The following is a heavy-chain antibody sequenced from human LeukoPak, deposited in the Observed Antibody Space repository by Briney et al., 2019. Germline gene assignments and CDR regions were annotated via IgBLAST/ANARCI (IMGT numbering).Heavy chain of an antibody. Sequence: ASVKVSCEASGYTFTGYYMHWVRQAPGQGLEWMGWINPNSGGTNYAQKFQGRVTMTRDTSISTAHMELSRLRSDDTAVYYCARDYQDYDSSGYYYDLIDYWGQGTLVTVSS. V-gene: IGHV1-2*02. CDR3: ARDYQDYDSSGYYYDLIDY. J-gene: IGHJ4*02. D-gene: IGHD3-22*01. CDR1: GYTFTGYY. CDR2: INPNSGGT.